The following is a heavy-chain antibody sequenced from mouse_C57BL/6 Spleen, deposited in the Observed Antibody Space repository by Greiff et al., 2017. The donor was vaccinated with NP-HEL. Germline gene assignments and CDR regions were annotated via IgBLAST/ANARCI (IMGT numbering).Heavy chain of an antibody. CDR1: GYTFTSYW. CDR2: IYPSDSET. D-gene: IGHD1-1*01. J-gene: IGHJ2*01. CDR3: ARERDYYGSRGFDY. V-gene: IGHV1-61*01. Sequence: QVQLQQSGAELVRPGSSVKLSCKASGYTFTSYWMDWVKQRPGQGLEWIGNIYPSDSETHYNQKFKDKATLTVDKSSSTAYMQLSSLTSEDSAVYYCARERDYYGSRGFDYWGQGTTLTVSS.